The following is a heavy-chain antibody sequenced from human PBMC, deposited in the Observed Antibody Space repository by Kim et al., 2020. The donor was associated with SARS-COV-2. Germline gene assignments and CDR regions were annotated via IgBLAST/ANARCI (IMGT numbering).Heavy chain of an antibody. J-gene: IGHJ4*02. CDR2: T. Sequence: TRYSPSFQGQVTISADKSISTAYLQWSSLKASDTAMYYCARQTGSSSSHWGQGTLVTVSS. V-gene: IGHV5-51*01. CDR3: ARQTGSSSSH. D-gene: IGHD6-6*01.